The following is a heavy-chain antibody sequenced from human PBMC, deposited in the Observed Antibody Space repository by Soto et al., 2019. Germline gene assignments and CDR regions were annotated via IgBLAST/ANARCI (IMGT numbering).Heavy chain of an antibody. V-gene: IGHV4-34*01. Sequence: SETLSLTCAVYGGSFSGYYWSWIRQPPGKGLEWIGEINHSGSTNYNPSLKSRVTISVDTSKNQFSLKLSSVTAADTAVYYCARGRSSSWYPSSYYFDYWGQGTLVTVSS. D-gene: IGHD6-13*01. CDR1: GGSFSGYY. J-gene: IGHJ4*02. CDR2: INHSGST. CDR3: ARGRSSSWYPSSYYFDY.